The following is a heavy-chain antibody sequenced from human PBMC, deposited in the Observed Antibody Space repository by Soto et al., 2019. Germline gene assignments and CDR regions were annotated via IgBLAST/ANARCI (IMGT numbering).Heavy chain of an antibody. V-gene: IGHV1-69*13. CDR3: ARGHYCSGGSCVPQYNWFDP. CDR1: GGTFSSYA. Sequence: SVKVSCKASGGTFSSYAISWVRQAPGQGLGWMGGIIPIFGTANYAQKFQGRVTITADESTSTAYMELSSLRSEDTAVYYCARGHYCSGGSCVPQYNWFDPWGQGTLVTVSS. CDR2: IIPIFGTA. D-gene: IGHD2-15*01. J-gene: IGHJ5*02.